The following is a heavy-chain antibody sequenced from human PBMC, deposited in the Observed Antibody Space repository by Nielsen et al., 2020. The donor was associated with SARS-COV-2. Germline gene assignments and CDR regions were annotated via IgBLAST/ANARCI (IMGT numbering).Heavy chain of an antibody. J-gene: IGHJ6*02. Sequence: WLRQPPGQGLEWVAVISYDGSNKYYADSVKGRFTISRDNSKNTLYLQMNSLRAEDTAVYYCARDSTYYYDSSGYYYYYYGMDVWGQGTTVTVSS. V-gene: IGHV3-30*04. D-gene: IGHD3-22*01. CDR3: ARDSTYYYDSSGYYYYYYGMDV. CDR2: ISYDGSNK.